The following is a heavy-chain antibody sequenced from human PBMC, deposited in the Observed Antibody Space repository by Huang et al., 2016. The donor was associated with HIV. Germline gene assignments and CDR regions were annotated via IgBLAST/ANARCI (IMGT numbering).Heavy chain of an antibody. Sequence: QVQLVQSGAEVKKPGASVKVSCKASGYTFTSYFVHWVRQAPGQGLEWMGIINPSDGDSTYAQKFQGRVTMTRDTSTATGYMGLSRLRSDDTAVYYCARRRRGGGFDVWGQGTMVTVSS. V-gene: IGHV1-46*01. D-gene: IGHD3-16*01. CDR3: ARRRRGGGFDV. CDR2: INPSDGDS. J-gene: IGHJ3*01. CDR1: GYTFTSYF.